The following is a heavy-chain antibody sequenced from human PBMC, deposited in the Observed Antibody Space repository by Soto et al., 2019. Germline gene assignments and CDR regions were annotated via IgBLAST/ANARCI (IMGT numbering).Heavy chain of an antibody. J-gene: IGHJ3*02. CDR2: INAGNGNT. CDR1: GYTFTSYA. CDR3: ARDSTPGYSSSWYSGAFDI. Sequence: ASVKVSCKASGYTFTSYAMHWVRQAPGQRLEWMGWINAGNGNTKYSQKFQGRVTITRDTSASTAYMELSSLRSEDTAVYYCARDSTPGYSSSWYSGAFDIWGQGTMVTVSS. D-gene: IGHD6-13*01. V-gene: IGHV1-3*01.